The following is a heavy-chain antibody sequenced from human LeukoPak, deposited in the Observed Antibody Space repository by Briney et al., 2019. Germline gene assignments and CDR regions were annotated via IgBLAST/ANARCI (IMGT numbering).Heavy chain of an antibody. CDR2: IYYSGST. V-gene: IGHV4-30-4*08. CDR3: ASSNWNDVGWFDP. D-gene: IGHD1-20*01. J-gene: IGHJ5*02. Sequence: SQTLSLTCTVSGGSISSGDYYWSWIRQPPGKGLEWIGYIYYSGSTYYNPSLKSRVTISVDTSKNQFSLMLSSVTAADTAVYYCASSNWNDVGWFDPWGQGTLVTVSS. CDR1: GGSISSGDYY.